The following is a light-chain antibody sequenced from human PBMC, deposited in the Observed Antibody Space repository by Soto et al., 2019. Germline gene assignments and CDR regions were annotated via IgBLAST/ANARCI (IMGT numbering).Light chain of an antibody. V-gene: IGKV1-27*01. Sequence: DIQMTQSPSSLSASVGDRVTITCRASQGITNFLAWYQQKPGKVPKLLIYGASTLQSGVPSRFSGSGFGTDFTLTISSLQPEDVATYYCQKYNNALGTFDQGTKVEIK. CDR2: GAS. CDR3: QKYNNALGT. J-gene: IGKJ1*01. CDR1: QGITNF.